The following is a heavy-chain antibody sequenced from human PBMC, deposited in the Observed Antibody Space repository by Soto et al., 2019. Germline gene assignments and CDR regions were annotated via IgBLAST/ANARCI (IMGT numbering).Heavy chain of an antibody. CDR3: ASRKSSPYFDY. Sequence: SETLSLTCAVSGDSISSRNWWSWIRQPPGKGLEWIGNIYYSGSTYYNPSLKSRVTISIDTSKNQFSLKLSSVTAADTAVYYCASRKSSPYFDYWGQGTLVTVSS. D-gene: IGHD3-10*01. CDR1: GDSISSRNW. J-gene: IGHJ4*02. V-gene: IGHV4-30-4*01. CDR2: IYYSGST.